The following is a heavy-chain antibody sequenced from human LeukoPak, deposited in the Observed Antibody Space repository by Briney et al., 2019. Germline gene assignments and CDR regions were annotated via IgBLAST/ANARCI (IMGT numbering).Heavy chain of an antibody. CDR3: ASAVGVPAAVDAFDI. J-gene: IGHJ3*02. CDR2: IYYSGST. V-gene: IGHV4-59*01. D-gene: IGHD2-2*01. Sequence: SETLSLTCTVSGGSIRSDYWSWIRQPPGKGLEWIGYIYYSGSTNYNPSLKSRVTISVDTSKNQFSLKLSSVTAADTAVYYCASAVGVPAAVDAFDIWGQGTMVTVSS. CDR1: GGSIRSDY.